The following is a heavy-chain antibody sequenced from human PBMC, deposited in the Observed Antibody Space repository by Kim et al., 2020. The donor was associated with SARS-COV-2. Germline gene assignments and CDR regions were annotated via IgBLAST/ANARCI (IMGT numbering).Heavy chain of an antibody. J-gene: IGHJ4*02. CDR1: GGSFSGYY. Sequence: SETLSLTCAVYGGSFSGYYWSWIRQPPGKGLEWIGEINHSGSTNYNPSLKSRVTISVDTSKNQFSLKLSPVTAADTAVYYCARSGDYDYVWGSYRSSHHIDYWGQGTLVTVSS. D-gene: IGHD3-16*02. V-gene: IGHV4-34*01. CDR3: ARSGDYDYVWGSYRSSHHIDY. CDR2: INHSGST.